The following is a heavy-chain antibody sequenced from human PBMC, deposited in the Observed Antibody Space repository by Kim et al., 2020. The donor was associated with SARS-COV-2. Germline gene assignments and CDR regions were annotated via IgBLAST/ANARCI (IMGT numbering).Heavy chain of an antibody. Sequence: GGSLRLSCAASGFTFSSTWMHWVRQAPGEGLVWVSRMNNDGSVINYADSVKGRFTVSRDNTKNTLYLQMNSLRAEDTALYYCATAGNYRFDNCGQGPLVT. J-gene: IGHJ4*02. CDR3: ATAGNYRFDN. CDR2: MNNDGSVI. D-gene: IGHD3-10*01. CDR1: GFTFSSTW. V-gene: IGHV3-74*01.